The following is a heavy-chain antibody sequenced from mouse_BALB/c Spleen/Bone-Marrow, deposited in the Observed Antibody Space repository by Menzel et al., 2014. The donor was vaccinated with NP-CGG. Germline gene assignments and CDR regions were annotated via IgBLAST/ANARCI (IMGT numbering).Heavy chain of an antibody. Sequence: VKLMESGAELVRPGTSVKMSCKASGYTFTNYWIGWVKQRPGHGLEWIGDIYPGGGYTNYNEKFKGKATLTADTSSSTAYMQLSNLTSEDSAIYYCARIYYYGSSYAMDYWGQGTSVTVSS. CDR3: ARIYYYGSSYAMDY. V-gene: IGHV1-63*02. CDR2: IYPGGGYT. CDR1: GYTFTNYW. D-gene: IGHD1-1*01. J-gene: IGHJ4*01.